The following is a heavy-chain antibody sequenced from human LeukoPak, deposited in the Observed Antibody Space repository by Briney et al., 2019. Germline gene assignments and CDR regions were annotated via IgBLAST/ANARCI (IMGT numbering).Heavy chain of an antibody. CDR2: ISAYNGNT. CDR3: ARGYYGSGSYGPHGVPSYGMDV. CDR1: GYTFTTYV. V-gene: IGHV1-18*01. Sequence: GASVKVSCKASGYTFTTYVITWVRQAPGQGLEWMGWISAYNGNTNYAQKLQGRVTMTTDTSTSTAHMELRSLRSDDTAVYYCARGYYGSGSYGPHGVPSYGMDVWGQGTTVTVPS. D-gene: IGHD3-10*01. J-gene: IGHJ6*02.